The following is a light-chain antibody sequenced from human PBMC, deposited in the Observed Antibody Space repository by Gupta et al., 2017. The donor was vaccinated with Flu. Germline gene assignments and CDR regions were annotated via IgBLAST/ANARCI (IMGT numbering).Light chain of an antibody. J-gene: IGKJ1*01. CDR3: QQTYSTPWT. Sequence: DIQMTQSPSSLSASVGDRVTITCRASQSISSSLNWYQQKPGKPPKLLIYAASTLQSGVPSRFSGSGSGTDFTLTISSLQPEDFATYYCQQTYSTPWTFGQGTKVEIK. CDR1: QSISSS. V-gene: IGKV1-39*01. CDR2: AAS.